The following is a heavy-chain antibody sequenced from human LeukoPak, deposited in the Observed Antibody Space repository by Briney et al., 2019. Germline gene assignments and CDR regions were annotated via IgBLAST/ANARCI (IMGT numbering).Heavy chain of an antibody. CDR3: ARGHRYCSGGSCRYYFDY. D-gene: IGHD2-15*01. J-gene: IGHJ4*02. Sequence: ASVKVSCKASGYTFTSYDINWVRQATGQGLEWMGWMNPNSGNTGYAQKFQGRVTMTRNTPISTAYMELSSLRSEDTAVYYCARGHRYCSGGSCRYYFDYWGQGTLVTVSS. V-gene: IGHV1-8*01. CDR2: MNPNSGNT. CDR1: GYTFTSYD.